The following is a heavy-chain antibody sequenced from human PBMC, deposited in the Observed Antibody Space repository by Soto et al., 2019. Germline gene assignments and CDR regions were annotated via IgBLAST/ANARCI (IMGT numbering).Heavy chain of an antibody. CDR3: ARVPADDAFDI. D-gene: IGHD2-2*01. V-gene: IGHV4-30-4*01. CDR1: GGSISSGDYY. J-gene: IGHJ3*02. Sequence: SETLSLTCTVSGGSISSGDYYWSWIRQPPGRGLGWIGYIYYSGSTYHNPSLKSRVTISVDASKNQFSLKLSSVTAADTAVYYCARVPADDAFDIWGQGTMVTVSS. CDR2: IYYSGST.